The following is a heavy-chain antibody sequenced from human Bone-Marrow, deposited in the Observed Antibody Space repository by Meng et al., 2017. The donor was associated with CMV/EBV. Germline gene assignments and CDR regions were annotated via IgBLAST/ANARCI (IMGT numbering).Heavy chain of an antibody. Sequence: GESLKISCAASGFTFSSYWMSWVRQAPGKGLEWVANIKQDGSEKYYVDSGKGRFTISRDKAKNSLYLQMNSLRAEDTAVYYCARVGSSSSFASYYYHKLALSRQGTTVTVSS. CDR1: GFTFSSYW. CDR3: ARVGSSSSFASYYYHKLAL. V-gene: IGHV3-7*01. CDR2: IKQDGSEK. D-gene: IGHD6-6*01. J-gene: IGHJ6*02.